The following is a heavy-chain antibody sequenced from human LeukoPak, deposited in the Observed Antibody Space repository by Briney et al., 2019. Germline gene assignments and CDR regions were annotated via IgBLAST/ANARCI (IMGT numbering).Heavy chain of an antibody. J-gene: IGHJ3*02. CDR2: ISGSGGST. Sequence: GGSLRLSCAASGFTFSSYAMSWVRQAPGKGLEWVSAISGSGGSTYYAASVKGRFIICSDNYKILLYLQMNSLRADDPALYYCAKGCRAFDIWGQGTMVTVSS. CDR1: GFTFSSYA. CDR3: AKGCRAFDI. V-gene: IGHV3-23*01.